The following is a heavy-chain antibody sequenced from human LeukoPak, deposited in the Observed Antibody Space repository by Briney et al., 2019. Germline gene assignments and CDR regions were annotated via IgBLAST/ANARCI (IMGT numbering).Heavy chain of an antibody. D-gene: IGHD6-6*01. Sequence: GGALRLSRAASVFTVSSNYRSGVRPAPGRGGEWVSVIYSGGSTYYADSVKGRFTIPRDNSKNTLYLQMNSLRAEDTAVYYCAREYTGYFDYWGQGTLVTVSS. V-gene: IGHV3-66*02. CDR1: VFTVSSNY. J-gene: IGHJ4*02. CDR2: IYSGGST. CDR3: AREYTGYFDY.